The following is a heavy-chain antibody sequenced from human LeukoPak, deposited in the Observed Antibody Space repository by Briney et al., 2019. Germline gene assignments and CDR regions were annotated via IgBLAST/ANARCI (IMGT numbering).Heavy chain of an antibody. V-gene: IGHV3-74*01. CDR2: IDNDGAST. CDR1: GLIFRNYW. Sequence: GGSLRLSCATSGLIFRNYWMHWVRQTPGEGLFWFSRIDNDGASTVYADSVEGRFVVSRDNAKNTLYLQMNSLRAEDTAVYYCVRGSLGPDYWGQGTLVTVPS. J-gene: IGHJ4*02. CDR3: VRGSLGPDY.